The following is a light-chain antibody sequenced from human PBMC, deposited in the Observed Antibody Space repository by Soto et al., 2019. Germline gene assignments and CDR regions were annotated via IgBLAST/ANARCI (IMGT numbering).Light chain of an antibody. CDR1: ESVSSN. CDR2: AAS. Sequence: LGVSPGERVALACRASESVSSNLAWYQQKPGQAPRLLIYAASMRATGIPDRFSGSGSGPDFTLTISRVEPEDFAVYFCQHYGSSPPITFGQRTRLEIK. CDR3: QHYGSSPPIT. V-gene: IGKV3-20*01. J-gene: IGKJ5*01.